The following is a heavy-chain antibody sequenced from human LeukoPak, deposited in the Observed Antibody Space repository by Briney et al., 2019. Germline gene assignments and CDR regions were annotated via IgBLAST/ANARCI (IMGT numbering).Heavy chain of an antibody. CDR1: GVSISNYY. J-gene: IGHJ3*02. CDR3: ATSMHGYCSGGSCYGAFDI. V-gene: IGHV4-59*01. CDR2: IYYSGST. Sequence: SETLCLTCTVSGVSISNYYWSWVRQPPGKGLEWIGYIYYSGSTNYNPSLKSRVTISVDTSKNQFSLKLSSVTAADTAVYYCATSMHGYCSGGSCYGAFDIWGQGTVVTVSS. D-gene: IGHD2-15*01.